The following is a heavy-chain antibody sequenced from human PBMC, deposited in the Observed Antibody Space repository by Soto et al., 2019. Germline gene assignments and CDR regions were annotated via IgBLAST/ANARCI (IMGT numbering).Heavy chain of an antibody. J-gene: IGHJ6*02. V-gene: IGHV4-59*01. Sequence: QVQLQESGPGLVKPSETLSLTCTVSGGSINGYFWSWIRQPPGKGLEWIGYIYYSGSTNYNPSLKSRVTISVDTSKNQFSLKLSSVTAADTAMYYCARAYYTKGHYYYYYGMDVWGQGTTVTVSS. CDR3: ARAYYTKGHYYYYYGMDV. CDR2: IYYSGST. D-gene: IGHD1-26*01. CDR1: GGSINGYF.